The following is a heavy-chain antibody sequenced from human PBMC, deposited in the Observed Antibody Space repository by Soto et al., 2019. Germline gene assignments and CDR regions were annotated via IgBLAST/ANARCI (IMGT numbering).Heavy chain of an antibody. CDR2: IKPDGRER. J-gene: IGHJ4*02. CDR3: SRSLDS. CDR1: GFTFSNFW. Sequence: GSLRLSCAASGFTFSNFWMDWVRQAPGKGLEWVANIKPDGRERHYVDSVRGRFTISRDNAENSLYLQMSSLTAEDSALYYCSRSLDSWGQGTRVT. V-gene: IGHV3-7*01.